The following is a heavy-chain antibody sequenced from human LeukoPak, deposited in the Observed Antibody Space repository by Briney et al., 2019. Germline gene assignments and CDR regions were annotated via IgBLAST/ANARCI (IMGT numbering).Heavy chain of an antibody. CDR3: ARDQGYYYDSSGYYS. J-gene: IGHJ4*02. D-gene: IGHD3-22*01. V-gene: IGHV1-69*05. CDR2: IIPIFGTA. Sequence: ASVKVSCKASGGTFSSYAISWVRQAPGQGLEWMGGIIPIFGTANYAQKFQGRVTITTDESTSTAYMELSSLRFEDTAVYYCARDQGYYYDSSGYYSWGQGTLVTVSS. CDR1: GGTFSSYA.